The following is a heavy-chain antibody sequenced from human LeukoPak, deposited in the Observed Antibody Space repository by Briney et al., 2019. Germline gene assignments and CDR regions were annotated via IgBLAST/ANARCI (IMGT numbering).Heavy chain of an antibody. CDR3: ARHISSRLEWLLLGHLDY. J-gene: IGHJ4*02. V-gene: IGHV4-38-2*01. CDR1: GYSISSGYY. Sequence: PSETLSLTCAVSGYSISSGYYWGWIRQPPGKGLEWIGSIYHSGSTYYNPPLQSRVTISVDTSKNQSSLKLSSVTAADTAVYYCARHISSRLEWLLLGHLDYWGQGTLVTVSS. CDR2: IYHSGST. D-gene: IGHD3-3*01.